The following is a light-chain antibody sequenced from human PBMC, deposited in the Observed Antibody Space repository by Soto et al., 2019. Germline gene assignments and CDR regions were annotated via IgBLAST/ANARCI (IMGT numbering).Light chain of an antibody. Sequence: DIQMTQSPSTLSAPVGDRVTITCRASQSISSWLAWYQQKPGKAPKLLIYDASSLESGVPSRFSGSGSGTEFTLTISSLQPDYFATYYCQHYNSYYTFGQGTKVDIK. CDR1: QSISSW. J-gene: IGKJ2*01. CDR3: QHYNSYYT. V-gene: IGKV1-5*01. CDR2: DAS.